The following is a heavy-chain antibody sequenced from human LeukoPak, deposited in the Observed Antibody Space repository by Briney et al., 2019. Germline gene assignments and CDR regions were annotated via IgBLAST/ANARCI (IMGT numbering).Heavy chain of an antibody. CDR1: GFTLSTYW. CDR3: AKGGSYRSQPYFDY. J-gene: IGHJ4*02. V-gene: IGHV3-23*01. D-gene: IGHD3-16*02. CDR2: ISDSGGYT. Sequence: PGGSLRLSCAASGFTLSTYWMSWVRQAPGKGLEWVSSISDSGGYTFYADSVKGRFTISRDNSKNTVYLQMNSLRAEDTAVYYCAKGGSYRSQPYFDYWGQGTPVTVSS.